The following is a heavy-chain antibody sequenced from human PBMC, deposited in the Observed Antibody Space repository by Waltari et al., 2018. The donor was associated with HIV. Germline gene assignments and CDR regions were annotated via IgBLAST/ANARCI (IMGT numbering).Heavy chain of an antibody. V-gene: IGHV3-74*01. CDR3: TRDGGGHPFVGYGMDV. J-gene: IGHJ6*02. CDR2: IHNDGSST. D-gene: IGHD3-16*01. CDR1: GFTFRPYW. Sequence: EVQLVESGGVLVQPGGSLRLSCAASGFTFRPYWMNWVRQGPGKGLVWVSGIHNDGSSTSYADSVKGRFTISRDNAKNTLFLQMNSLRVEDTAVYYCTRDGGGHPFVGYGMDVWGQGTTVTVSS.